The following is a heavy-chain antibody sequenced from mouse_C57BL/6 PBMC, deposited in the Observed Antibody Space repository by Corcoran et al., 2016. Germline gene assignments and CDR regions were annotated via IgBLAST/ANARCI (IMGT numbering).Heavy chain of an antibody. J-gene: IGHJ1*03. CDR3: ARDSNWYFDV. V-gene: IGHV9-3*01. CDR2: LKTYNGVP. CDR1: GYTLTTYG. Sequence: QIQLVQSGPELKKTGETVKISCKASGYTLTTYGMSWGKQAQGKGLKWMGWLKTYNGVPTYDDEFKGRFAVSLETSARTAYLQINNLKNEETATYFCARDSNWYFDVWGTATTVTVSS. D-gene: IGHD2-5*01.